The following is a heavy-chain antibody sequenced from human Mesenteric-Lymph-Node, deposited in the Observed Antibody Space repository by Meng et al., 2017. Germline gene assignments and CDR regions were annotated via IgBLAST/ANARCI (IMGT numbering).Heavy chain of an antibody. D-gene: IGHD3-10*01. CDR1: GVTLSRSW. J-gene: IGHJ6*02. Sequence: GGSLRLSCAVSGVTLSRSWMHWVRQRPGKGPVWVARINSDGYYTNYADSVKGRFTISRDHAKNSLYLQMNSLRAEDTALYYCSREYTVRGPYYYYYGMDVWGQGTTVTGAS. CDR3: SREYTVRGPYYYYYGMDV. CDR2: INSDGYYT. V-gene: IGHV3-74*01.